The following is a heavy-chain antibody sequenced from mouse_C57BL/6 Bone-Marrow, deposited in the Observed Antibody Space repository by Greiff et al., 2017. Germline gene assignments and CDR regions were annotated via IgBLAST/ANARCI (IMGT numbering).Heavy chain of an antibody. D-gene: IGHD2-5*01. J-gene: IGHJ3*01. CDR3: ARQTYYSNTWFAY. CDR1: GYTFTDYY. Sequence: VQLQQSGPELVKPGASVKISCKASGYTFTDYYMNWVKQSHGKSLEWIGDINPNNGGTSYNQKFKGKATLTVDKSSSTAYMELRSLTSEDAAVYYCARQTYYSNTWFAYWGKGTLVTVSA. CDR2: INPNNGGT. V-gene: IGHV1-26*01.